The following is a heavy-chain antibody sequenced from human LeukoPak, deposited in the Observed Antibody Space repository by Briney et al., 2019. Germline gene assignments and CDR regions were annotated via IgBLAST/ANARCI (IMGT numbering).Heavy chain of an antibody. J-gene: IGHJ6*02. Sequence: GASVKVSCKASGGTFSSYAISWVRQAPGQGLEWMGRIIPIFGIANYAQKFQGRVTTTADKSTSTAYMELSSLRSEDTAVYYCARDPDYGMDVWGQGTTVTVSS. CDR1: GGTFSSYA. V-gene: IGHV1-69*04. CDR3: ARDPDYGMDV. CDR2: IIPIFGIA.